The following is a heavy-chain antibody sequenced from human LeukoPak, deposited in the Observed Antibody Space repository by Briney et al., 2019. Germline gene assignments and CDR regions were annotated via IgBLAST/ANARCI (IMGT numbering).Heavy chain of an antibody. CDR1: GYTFTSYG. V-gene: IGHV1-18*01. D-gene: IGHD6-19*01. CDR2: ISSYNGNT. CDR3: ARRVAVARRDAFDI. J-gene: IGHJ3*02. Sequence: ASVKVSFKASGYTFTSYGISWVRQAPGQGLEWMGWISSYNGNTSYAQKLPGRVTMSTDTSTGTAYMEVRSLRSDDTAVYYCARRVAVARRDAFDIWGQGTMVTVSS.